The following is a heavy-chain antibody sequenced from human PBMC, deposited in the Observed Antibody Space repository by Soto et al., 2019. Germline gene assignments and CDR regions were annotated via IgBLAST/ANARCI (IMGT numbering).Heavy chain of an antibody. CDR2: IYYSGST. Sequence: SETLSLTCTVSGGSISSSSYYWGWIRQPPGKGLEWIGSIYYSGSTYYNPSLKSRVTISVDTSKNQFSLKLSSVTAADTAVYYCARHERPLERFDPWGQGTLVTVSS. CDR1: GGSISSSSYY. V-gene: IGHV4-39*01. CDR3: ARHERPLERFDP. J-gene: IGHJ5*02.